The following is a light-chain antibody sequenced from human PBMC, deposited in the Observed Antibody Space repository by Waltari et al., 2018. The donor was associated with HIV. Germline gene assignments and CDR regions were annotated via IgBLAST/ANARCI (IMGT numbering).Light chain of an antibody. CDR2: GAS. V-gene: IGKV3-15*01. CDR1: QSVSSN. CDR3: QQYNNWPRT. J-gene: IGKJ2*01. Sequence: EIVVTQSPVTLSVSPGARATLSCRASQSVSSNLAWYQQKPAQAPSLLIYGASTRATGIPARFSGSGSGTEFTLTISSLQSEDFAVYYCQQYNNWPRTFGQGTKVEIK.